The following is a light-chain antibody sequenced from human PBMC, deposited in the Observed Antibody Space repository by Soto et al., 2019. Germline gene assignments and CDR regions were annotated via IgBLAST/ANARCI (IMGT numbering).Light chain of an antibody. CDR2: GNN. Sequence: QPVLTQPPSVSGAPGQRVTISCTGNNSNIGGGYDVHWYQQLPGTAPKLLIYGNNNRPSGVPDRFSGSKSYASASLAITGLQSEDEADYYCHSYDMRLSGSVFGGGTKLTVL. J-gene: IGLJ2*01. V-gene: IGLV1-40*01. CDR3: HSYDMRLSGSV. CDR1: NSNIGGGYD.